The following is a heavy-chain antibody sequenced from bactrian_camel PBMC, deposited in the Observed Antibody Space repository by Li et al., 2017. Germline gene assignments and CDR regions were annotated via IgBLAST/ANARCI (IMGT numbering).Heavy chain of an antibody. CDR3: VGGGTYYVLNTDY. CDR1: GFSVSRYG. D-gene: IGHD2*01. J-gene: IGHJ4*01. Sequence: VQLVESGGGSVQAGGSLTLSCSASGFSVSRYGMTWVRQAPGKGLEYVAGINDGGGTTKYTDSVKGRFTISRDNAEKKLYLQMNSLKPEDTAVYYCVGGGTYYVLNTDYWAQGTQVTVS. CDR2: INDGGGTT. V-gene: IGHV3S40*01.